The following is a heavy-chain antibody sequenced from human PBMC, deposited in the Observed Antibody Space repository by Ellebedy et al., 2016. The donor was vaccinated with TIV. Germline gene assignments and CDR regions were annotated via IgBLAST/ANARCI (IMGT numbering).Heavy chain of an antibody. CDR2: IYYSRST. CDR1: GGSISSGDYY. D-gene: IGHD3-22*01. CDR3: ARFITMVVVVMPSDAFDI. J-gene: IGHJ3*02. Sequence: MPSETLSLTCTVSGGSISSGDYYWSWIRQPPGKGLEWIGYIYYSRSTYYNPSLKSRVSISVDTSKNQFSLKLSSVTAAETAVYYCARFITMVVVVMPSDAFDIWGQGTMVTVSS. V-gene: IGHV4-30-4*01.